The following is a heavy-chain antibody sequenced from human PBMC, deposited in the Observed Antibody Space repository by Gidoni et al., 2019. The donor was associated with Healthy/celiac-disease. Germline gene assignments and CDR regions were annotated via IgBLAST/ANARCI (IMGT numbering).Heavy chain of an antibody. V-gene: IGHV4-34*01. CDR2: INHSGST. J-gene: IGHJ3*02. D-gene: IGHD3-10*01. Sequence: GLEWIGEINHSGSTNYNPSLKSRVTISVDTSKNQFSLKLSSVTAADTAVYYCARAPRGPFDIWGQGTMVTVSS. CDR3: ARAPRGPFDI.